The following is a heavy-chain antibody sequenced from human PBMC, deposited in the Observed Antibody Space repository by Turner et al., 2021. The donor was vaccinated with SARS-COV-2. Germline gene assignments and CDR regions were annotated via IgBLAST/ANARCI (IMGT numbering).Heavy chain of an antibody. D-gene: IGHD6-6*01. V-gene: IGHV4-4*07. CDR1: GGSISSYY. CDR2: IYTSGST. CDR3: ARDRVQLGPVGMDV. J-gene: IGHJ6*02. Sequence: QVQLQESGPGLVQPSETLSLTCTVSGGSISSYYWSWIRQPAGKGLEWIGRIYTSGSTNYNPSLKSRVTMSVDTSKNQFSLKLSSVTAADTAVYYCARDRVQLGPVGMDVWGQGTTVTVSS.